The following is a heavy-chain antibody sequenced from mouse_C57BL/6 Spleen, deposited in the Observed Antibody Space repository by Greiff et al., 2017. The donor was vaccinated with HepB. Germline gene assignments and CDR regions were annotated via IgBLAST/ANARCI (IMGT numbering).Heavy chain of an antibody. V-gene: IGHV5-12*01. Sequence: EVQLVESGGGLVQPGGSLKLSCAASGFTFSDYYMYWVRQTPEKRLEWVAYISNGGGSTYYPDTVKGRFTISRDNAKNTLYLQMSRLKSEDTAMYYCARHRTVVKYFDVWGTGTTVTVSS. CDR2: ISNGGGST. J-gene: IGHJ1*03. D-gene: IGHD1-1*01. CDR1: GFTFSDYY. CDR3: ARHRTVVKYFDV.